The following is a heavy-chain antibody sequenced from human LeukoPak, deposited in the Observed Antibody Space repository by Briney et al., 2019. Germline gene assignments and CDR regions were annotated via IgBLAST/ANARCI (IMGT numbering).Heavy chain of an antibody. CDR1: GFTFSSYW. J-gene: IGHJ4*02. CDR2: IYSDGNTT. D-gene: IGHD2-2*01. CDR3: ARDQGSTSRGIDY. V-gene: IGHV3-74*01. Sequence: GGSLRLSCAASGFTFSSYWMHGVRQAPGKGLVWVSRIYSDGNTTNYADSVKGRFTISRDNAKNTLYLQMNSLRAEDTAVYYCARDQGSTSRGIDYWGEGTLVTVSS.